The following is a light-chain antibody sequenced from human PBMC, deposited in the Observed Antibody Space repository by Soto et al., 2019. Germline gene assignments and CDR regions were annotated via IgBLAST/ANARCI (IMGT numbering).Light chain of an antibody. CDR3: QQLSLYPLT. CDR2: VTS. V-gene: IGKV1-9*01. J-gene: IGKJ4*01. Sequence: IQLTQSPSSLSASVGDRVTLTCRASQGMSSYLAWYQQKPGKAPKLLIYVTSTLPTGVPSRFSGSGSGADFTLTISSLQPEDSATYYCQQLSLYPLTFGGGTKVEIK. CDR1: QGMSSY.